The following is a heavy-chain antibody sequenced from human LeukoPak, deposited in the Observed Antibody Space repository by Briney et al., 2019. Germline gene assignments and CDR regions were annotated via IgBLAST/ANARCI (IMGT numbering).Heavy chain of an antibody. CDR1: GFTFSSYA. V-gene: IGHV3-23*01. D-gene: IGHD3-3*01. CDR3: AKEPSYYDFWSGYYLPIGAFDI. CDR2: ISGSGGST. Sequence: GGSLRLSCAASGFTFSSYAMSWVRQAPGKGLEWVSAISGSGGSTYYADSVKGRFTISRDNSKNTLYLQMNSLRAEDTAVYYCAKEPSYYDFWSGYYLPIGAFDIWGQGTMVTVSS. J-gene: IGHJ3*02.